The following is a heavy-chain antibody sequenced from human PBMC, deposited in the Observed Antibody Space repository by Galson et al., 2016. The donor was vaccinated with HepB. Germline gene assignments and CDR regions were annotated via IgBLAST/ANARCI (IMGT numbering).Heavy chain of an antibody. CDR3: ARQPRYCRGVACLYYFDH. D-gene: IGHD2-15*01. CDR2: TDPSDSDT. Sequence: KGLEWMGRTDPSDSDTNYSPFFQGHVSISSDKSTNSAYLHWSSLKASDTAVYYCARQPRYCRGVACLYYFDHWGQGALVTVSS. J-gene: IGHJ4*02. V-gene: IGHV5-10-1*01.